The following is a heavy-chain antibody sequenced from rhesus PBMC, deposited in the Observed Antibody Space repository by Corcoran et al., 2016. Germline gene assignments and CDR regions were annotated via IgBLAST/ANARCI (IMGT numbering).Heavy chain of an antibody. J-gene: IGHJ4*01. CDR2: INGNSGST. Sequence: QVLLQESGPGLVKPSETLSLTCAVSGASISSYWWSWIRQPPGKGLEWIGEINGNSGSTNSNPSLKSRVTISKDASKNQFSLILSSVTAADTAVYYCARYRSGSYYYFDYWGQGVLVTVSS. V-gene: IGHV4-80*01. CDR1: GASISSYW. D-gene: IGHD3-16*01. CDR3: ARYRSGSYYYFDY.